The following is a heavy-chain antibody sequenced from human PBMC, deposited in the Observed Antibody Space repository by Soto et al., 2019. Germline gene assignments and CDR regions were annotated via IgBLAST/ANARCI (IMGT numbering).Heavy chain of an antibody. V-gene: IGHV3-9*01. D-gene: IGHD4-17*01. CDR3: VKGSDYGLNAGWFAP. Sequence: SLRLSCAASGFIFDDYAMHWVRQAPGKGLEWVSGINWNSGSRVYADSVKGRFTISRDNAKNSLYLQMNSLRAEDTALYYCVKGSDYGLNAGWFAPGGQETQVTVFS. J-gene: IGHJ5*02. CDR1: GFIFDDYA. CDR2: INWNSGSR.